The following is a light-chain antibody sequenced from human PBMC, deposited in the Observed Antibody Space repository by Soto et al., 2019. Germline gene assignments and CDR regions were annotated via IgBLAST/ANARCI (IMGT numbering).Light chain of an antibody. V-gene: IGKV3D-20*02. CDR2: DAS. Sequence: EIVLTQSPGILSLSPGDRGTLSCQARQSVSSSSLAWYQQKRGQAPKLLIYDASNRATGIPSRFSGSGSGTDFTLTISSLEPEDFAVYYCQQRGNWLSFGQGTKVDI. CDR1: QSVSSSS. J-gene: IGKJ1*01. CDR3: QQRGNWLS.